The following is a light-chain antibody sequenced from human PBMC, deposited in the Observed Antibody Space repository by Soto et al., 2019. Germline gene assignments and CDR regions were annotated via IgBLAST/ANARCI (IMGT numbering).Light chain of an antibody. V-gene: IGLV2-23*02. Sequence: QSALTQPASVSGSPGQSITIFCTGTSSNVGSYKLVSWYQQHPGKAPKLMIFEVNKRPSGVSNRFSGSKSGNTASLTISGLKVEDEADYYCCSSGGSPTDVFGTGTKLTVL. CDR3: CSSGGSPTDV. CDR1: SSNVGSYKL. CDR2: EVN. J-gene: IGLJ1*01.